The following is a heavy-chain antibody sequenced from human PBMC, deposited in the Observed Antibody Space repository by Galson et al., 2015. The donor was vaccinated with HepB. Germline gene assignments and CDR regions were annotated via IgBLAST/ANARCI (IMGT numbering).Heavy chain of an antibody. CDR2: IKSKTDGETT. CDR3: TTDVYFSSYWSWIDP. CDR1: GFPFNNAW. J-gene: IGHJ5*02. D-gene: IGHD6-19*01. Sequence: SLRLSCAASGFPFNNAWMTWVRQAPGMGLEWVGRIKSKTDGETTDYAAPVKGRFTISRDDSKDTLYLQMNSLKTDDTAVYYCTTDVYFSSYWSWIDPWGQGTLVTVSS. V-gene: IGHV3-15*01.